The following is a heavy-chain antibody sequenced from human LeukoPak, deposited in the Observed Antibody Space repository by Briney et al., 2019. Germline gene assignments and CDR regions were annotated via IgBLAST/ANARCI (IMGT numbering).Heavy chain of an antibody. CDR1: GFTFRDFG. Sequence: GGSLRLSCAASGFTFRDFGMHWVRQAPGKGLEWVAFIRNDGSKDYYPDSVKGRFTISRDNSRTTLYLQMHSLRIEDTAVYYCVKGGSSSHNWFDPSGQGTLVPVSS. J-gene: IGHJ5*02. D-gene: IGHD6-13*01. CDR2: IRNDGSKD. CDR3: VKGGSSSHNWFDP. V-gene: IGHV3-30*02.